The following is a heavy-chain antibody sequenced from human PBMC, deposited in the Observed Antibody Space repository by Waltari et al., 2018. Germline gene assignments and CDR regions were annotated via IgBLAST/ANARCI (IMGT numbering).Heavy chain of an antibody. V-gene: IGHV3-74*01. CDR3: VSGESGFAI. CDR2: INGDGRST. Sequence: EVQVVESGGGLVQPGGSLRLSCAASGLTFSSHWMHWVRQAPGKGLVGVSRINGDGRSTSYADSVKGRFTISRDNAKNTVYLQMDSLRAEDTAVYYCVSGESGFAIRGQGSLVTVSS. CDR1: GLTFSSHW. J-gene: IGHJ4*02. D-gene: IGHD3-3*01.